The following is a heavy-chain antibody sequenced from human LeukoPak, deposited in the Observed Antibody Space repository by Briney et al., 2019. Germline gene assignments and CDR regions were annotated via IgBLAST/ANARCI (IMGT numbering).Heavy chain of an antibody. CDR1: GFTFYDYA. J-gene: IGHJ3*02. CDR2: ISWNGGKI. D-gene: IGHD1-26*01. V-gene: IGHV3-9*03. CDR3: AKGRVPPLLDAFDI. Sequence: SGGSLRLSCAASGFTFYDYAVHWVGHAPGKGREWVSDISWNGGKIDYADSVKGRFTICRDKAKNSLDVQMNSLRAEAVALYYCAKGRVPPLLDAFDIWGQGTMVTVSS.